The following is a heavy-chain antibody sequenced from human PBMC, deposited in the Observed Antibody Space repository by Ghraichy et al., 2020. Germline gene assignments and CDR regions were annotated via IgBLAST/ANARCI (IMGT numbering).Heavy chain of an antibody. J-gene: IGHJ6*02. Sequence: LSLTCAASGFTFSSYAMSWVHQAPGKGLEWVSAISGSGGSTYYADSVKGRFTISRDNSKNTLYLQMNSLRAEDTAVYYCAKDGFTVDTAMVRYYYGMDVWGQGTTVTVSS. V-gene: IGHV3-23*01. CDR2: ISGSGGST. D-gene: IGHD5-18*01. CDR3: AKDGFTVDTAMVRYYYGMDV. CDR1: GFTFSSYA.